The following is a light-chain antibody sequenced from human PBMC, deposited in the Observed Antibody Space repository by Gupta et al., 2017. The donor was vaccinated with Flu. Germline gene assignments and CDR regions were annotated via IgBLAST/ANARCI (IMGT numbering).Light chain of an antibody. Sequence: DIVLNQSPDSLAVSLGERATINRKSSRSVLNTSNNKNCLSWYQHKAGQPPKLLIHWASTRESGVPDRFSGSGSGTDFTLTISSLQAEDVAVYYCQQHYSTPQITFGQGTRLDIK. CDR3: QQHYSTPQIT. J-gene: IGKJ5*01. V-gene: IGKV4-1*01. CDR1: RSVLNTSNNKNC. CDR2: WAS.